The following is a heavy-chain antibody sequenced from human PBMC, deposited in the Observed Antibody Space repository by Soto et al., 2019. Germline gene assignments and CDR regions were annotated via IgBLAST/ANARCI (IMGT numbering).Heavy chain of an antibody. CDR1: GYTFNSHE. CDR2: ISGSGTT. D-gene: IGHD3-16*01. CDR3: ARGGIH. V-gene: IGHV3-48*03. Sequence: GGSLRLSCVASGYTFNSHEMSWVRQAPGKGLEWISSISGSGTTNYAESVKGRFTISRDNAHKSLFLEMKDLRVEDTAVYYCARGGIHWGQGTLVTVSS. J-gene: IGHJ4*02.